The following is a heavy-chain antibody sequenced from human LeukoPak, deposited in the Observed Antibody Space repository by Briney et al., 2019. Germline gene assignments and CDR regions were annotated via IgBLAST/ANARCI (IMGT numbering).Heavy chain of an antibody. V-gene: IGHV1-69*13. Sequence: ASVKVSWKASGGTFSSYAISWVRQAPAQGLEWMGGIIPIFGTANYAQKFQGRVTITADESTSTAYMELSSLRSEDTAVYYCARKAVAGYYFDYWGQGTLVTVSS. J-gene: IGHJ4*02. CDR3: ARKAVAGYYFDY. CDR2: IIPIFGTA. D-gene: IGHD6-19*01. CDR1: GGTFSSYA.